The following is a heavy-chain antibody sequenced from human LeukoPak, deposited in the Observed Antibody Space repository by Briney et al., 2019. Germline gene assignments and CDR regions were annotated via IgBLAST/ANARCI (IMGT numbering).Heavy chain of an antibody. CDR2: IYYSGST. D-gene: IGHD6-13*01. V-gene: IGHV4-59*01. CDR1: GGSISSYY. CDR3: ARRARIAAAGFFDY. Sequence: SETLSLTCTVSGGSISSYYWSWIQQPPGKGLEWIGYIYYSGSTNYNPSLKSRVTISVDTSKNQFSLKLSSVTAADTAVYYCARRARIAAAGFFDYWGQGTLVTVSS. J-gene: IGHJ4*02.